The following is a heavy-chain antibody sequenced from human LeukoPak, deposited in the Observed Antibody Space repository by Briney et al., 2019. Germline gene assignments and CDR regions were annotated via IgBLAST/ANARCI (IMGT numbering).Heavy chain of an antibody. D-gene: IGHD3-10*01. CDR1: GYSISSGYY. V-gene: IGHV4-38-2*02. Sequence: PSETLSLTCTVSGYSISSGYYWGWIRQPPGQGLEWIANIYHSGNTYYNPSLKSRVTISVDTSKNQFSLKLSSVTAADTAVYYCARVSFGELWFDPWGQGTLVTVSS. CDR2: IYHSGNT. J-gene: IGHJ5*02. CDR3: ARVSFGELWFDP.